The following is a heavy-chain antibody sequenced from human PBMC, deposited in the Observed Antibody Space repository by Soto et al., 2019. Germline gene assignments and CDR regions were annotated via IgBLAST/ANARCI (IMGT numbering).Heavy chain of an antibody. D-gene: IGHD3-9*01. J-gene: IGHJ6*02. CDR1: GFTFSSYG. V-gene: IGHV3-30*03. Sequence: PGGSLRLSCAASGFTFSSYGMHWVRQAPGKGLEWVAAITGDGGNKYYAGSVKGRFTISRENAKNSLYLQMNSLRAEDTAVYYCARVLAYFDWLTPNKYGMDVWGQGTTVTVSS. CDR2: ITGDGGNK. CDR3: ARVLAYFDWLTPNKYGMDV.